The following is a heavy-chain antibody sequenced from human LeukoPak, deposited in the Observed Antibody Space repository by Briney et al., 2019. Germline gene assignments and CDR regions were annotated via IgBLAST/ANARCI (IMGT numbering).Heavy chain of an antibody. J-gene: IGHJ4*02. V-gene: IGHV1-24*01. D-gene: IGHD5-18*01. Sequence: ASVKVSCKVSGCTLTELSMHWVRQAPGKGLEWMGGFDPEDGETIYAQKFQGRVTMTEDTSTDTAYMELSSLRSEDTAVYYCATGGVDTAMVTGVYWGQGTLVTVSS. CDR1: GCTLTELS. CDR2: FDPEDGET. CDR3: ATGGVDTAMVTGVY.